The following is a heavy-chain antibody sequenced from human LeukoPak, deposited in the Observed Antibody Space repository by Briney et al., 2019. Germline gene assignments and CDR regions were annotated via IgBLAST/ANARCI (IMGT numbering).Heavy chain of an antibody. CDR3: AREKIAVFGDAFDI. J-gene: IGHJ3*02. CDR1: EFSFSSYE. CDR2: IDAGGSRI. D-gene: IGHD3-10*01. V-gene: IGHV3-48*03. Sequence: GGSLRLSCAAAEFSFSSYEMTWVRQTPGKGLEWLSYIDAGGSRIVYADSVKGRFTISRDNAKNSLFQQMNSLRAEDTGIYYCAREKIAVFGDAFDIWGQGIRVTVSS.